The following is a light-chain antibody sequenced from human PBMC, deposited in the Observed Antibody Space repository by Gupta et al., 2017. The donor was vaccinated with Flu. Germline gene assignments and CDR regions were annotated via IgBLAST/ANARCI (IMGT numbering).Light chain of an antibody. CDR2: DAS. V-gene: IGKV3-15*01. J-gene: IGKJ2*01. CDR3: KQYRNWPKT. CDR1: EFISSN. Sequence: PDTLSVSPGERATLSFRASEFISSNLDWYQQRPGQAPRRLIFDASTRATGIPARFSGSGYVTEFTLTISNLQSEDFAVYYCKQYRNWPKTFGQGTRLEIK.